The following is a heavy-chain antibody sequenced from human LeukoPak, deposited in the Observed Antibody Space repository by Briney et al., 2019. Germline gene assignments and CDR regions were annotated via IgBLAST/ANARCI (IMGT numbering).Heavy chain of an antibody. J-gene: IGHJ6*02. CDR1: GFTFKDYC. D-gene: IGHD1-26*01. Sequence: PGGSLRLSCAATGFTFKDYCMHWVRQPPGKGLEWVSGINWEGGGTHYADSVKGRFTISRDNAKNSLYLQMTSLRPEDTALYYCAKHLRATNTYIFFGLDVWGQGTTVTVSS. CDR2: INWEGGGT. V-gene: IGHV3-9*01. CDR3: AKHLRATNTYIFFGLDV.